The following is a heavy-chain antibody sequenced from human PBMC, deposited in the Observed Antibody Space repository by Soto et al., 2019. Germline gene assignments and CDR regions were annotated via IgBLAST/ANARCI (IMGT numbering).Heavy chain of an antibody. J-gene: IGHJ4*02. V-gene: IGHV4-30-2*01. CDR1: GGSISSGGYS. CDR3: ARGGGYYDSSGSNYFDY. CDR2: IYHSGST. D-gene: IGHD3-22*01. Sequence: PSETLSLTCAVSGGSISSGGYSWSWIRQPPGKGLERIGYIYHSGSTYYNPSLKSRVTISVDRSKNQFSLKLSSVTASDTALYFCARGGGYYDSSGSNYFDYWGQGTLVTVSS.